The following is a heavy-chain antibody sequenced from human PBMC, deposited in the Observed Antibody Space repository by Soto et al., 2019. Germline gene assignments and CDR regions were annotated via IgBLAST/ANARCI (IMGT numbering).Heavy chain of an antibody. V-gene: IGHV4-31*03. D-gene: IGHD5-12*01. CDR2: IYNSAIT. CDR3: APYKSDIEMPRLYYFDY. Sequence: TLSPTCSVSRGSITSSGYYWSWIRQHPVKVLEWIGDIYNSAITHYNPSLTTRVSILLDTSNNQFSPKLTSVPAADTAVYYSAPYKSDIEMPRLYYFDYWGQGTVVTVSS. J-gene: IGHJ4*02. CDR1: RGSITSSGYY.